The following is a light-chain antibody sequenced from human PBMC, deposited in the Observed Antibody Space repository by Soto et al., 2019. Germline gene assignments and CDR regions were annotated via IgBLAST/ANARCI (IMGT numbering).Light chain of an antibody. CDR1: QSVTYN. Sequence: EIVMTQSPGTLSVSPGDRATLSCRASQSVTYNLAWYQQTPGQSPRLLIYAASTRATGVPARFSGSGSGTEFTLTISSLQSEDFAVYHCQQYNNWPPWTFGQGTKVDIK. J-gene: IGKJ1*01. CDR3: QQYNNWPPWT. V-gene: IGKV3-15*01. CDR2: AAS.